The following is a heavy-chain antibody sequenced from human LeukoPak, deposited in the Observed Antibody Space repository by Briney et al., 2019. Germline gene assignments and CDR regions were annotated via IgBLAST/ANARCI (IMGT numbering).Heavy chain of an antibody. CDR2: ISSSSSYI. CDR1: GFTFSSYG. V-gene: IGHV3-21*01. CDR3: ARESLYQMVYAFDI. Sequence: PGRSLRLSCAASGFTFSSYGMHWVRQAPGKGLEWVSSISSSSSYIYYADSVKGRFTIFRDNAKNSLYLQMNSLRAEDTAVYYCARESLYQMVYAFDIWGQGTMVTVSS. D-gene: IGHD3-10*01. J-gene: IGHJ3*02.